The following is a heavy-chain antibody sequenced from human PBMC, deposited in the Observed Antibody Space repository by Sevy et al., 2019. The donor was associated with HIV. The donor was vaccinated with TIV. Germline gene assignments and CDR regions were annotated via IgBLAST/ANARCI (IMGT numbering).Heavy chain of an antibody. Sequence: GGSLRLSCVASGFTFSYAWMSWVRQAPGKGLEWVGRIKSRPDGGTTDYAAPGKGRFTISRDNSKNTLYLQMNSLKTEDTCVYYCSTDPIIVLLVTDGMDVWGQGTTVTVSS. CDR3: STDPIIVLLVTDGMDV. J-gene: IGHJ6*02. V-gene: IGHV3-15*01. CDR1: GFTFSYAW. D-gene: IGHD2-8*01. CDR2: IKSRPDGGTT.